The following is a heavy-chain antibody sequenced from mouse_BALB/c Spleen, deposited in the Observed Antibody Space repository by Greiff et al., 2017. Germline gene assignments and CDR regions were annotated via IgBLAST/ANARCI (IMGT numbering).Heavy chain of an antibody. Sequence: VQLQHSGAELVRSGASVKLSCTASGFNIKDYYMHWVKQRPEQGLEWIGWIDPENGDTEYAPKFQGKATMTADTSSNTAYLQLSSLTSEDTAVYYCNAPYGNSFAYWGQGTLVTVSA. CDR3: NAPYGNSFAY. V-gene: IGHV14-4*02. CDR2: IDPENGDT. J-gene: IGHJ3*01. D-gene: IGHD2-1*01. CDR1: GFNIKDYY.